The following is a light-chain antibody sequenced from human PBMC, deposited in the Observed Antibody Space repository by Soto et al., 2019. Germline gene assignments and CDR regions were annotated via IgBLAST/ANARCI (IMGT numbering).Light chain of an antibody. CDR1: QSVSNTY. CDR3: QQFGGSPWT. J-gene: IGKJ1*01. Sequence: ELVLTQSPGTLSLSPGERATLSCRASQSVSNTYLAWYQQKPGQAPRLLIYGTSSRATGIPDRFSGSGSGTYFTLTITILEPEDFAVYYCQQFGGSPWTFGQGTRVES. V-gene: IGKV3-20*01. CDR2: GTS.